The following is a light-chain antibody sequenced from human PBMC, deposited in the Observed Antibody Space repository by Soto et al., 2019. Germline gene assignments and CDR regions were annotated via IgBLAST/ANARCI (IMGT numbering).Light chain of an antibody. CDR1: QSVNDN. CDR3: QQYNDWPLT. J-gene: IGKJ4*01. Sequence: EVVMTQSPATLSVSPEERVTLSCRAIQSVNDNLAWYQQKPGQAPRLLIYGASILATGIPARFSGSGSATEFTLTISSLQSEDFAVYYWQQYNDWPLTFGGGTKVEIK. CDR2: GAS. V-gene: IGKV3-15*01.